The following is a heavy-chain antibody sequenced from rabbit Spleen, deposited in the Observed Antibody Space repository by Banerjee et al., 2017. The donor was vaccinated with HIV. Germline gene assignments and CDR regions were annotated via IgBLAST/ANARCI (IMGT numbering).Heavy chain of an antibody. V-gene: IGHV1S47*01. Sequence: QEQLVESGGGLVQPGGSLKLSCKASGFDFSSYGVSWVRQAPGKGLEWIGYIDPIFGRTYYASWVNGRFTVSSHNAQNTLYLQLNSLTVADTATYFCVRGGGLWGPGTLVTVS. CDR3: VRGGGL. CDR1: GFDFSSYG. J-gene: IGHJ4*01. CDR2: IDPIFGRT.